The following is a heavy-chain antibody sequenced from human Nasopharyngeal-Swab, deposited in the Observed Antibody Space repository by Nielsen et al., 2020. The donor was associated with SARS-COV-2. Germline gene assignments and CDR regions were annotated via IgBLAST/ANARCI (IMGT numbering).Heavy chain of an antibody. V-gene: IGHV4-39*01. CDR3: ARLRRDGYQFAY. CDR1: GGSISSSSYY. D-gene: IGHD5-24*01. J-gene: IGHJ4*02. CDR2: IYYSGST. Sequence: SETLSLTCTVSGGSISSSSYYWGWIRQPPGKGREWIGIIYYSGSTYYNPSLKSRVTISVDTSKNPFSLKLSSVTAADTAVYYCARLRRDGYQFAYWGQGTLVTVSS.